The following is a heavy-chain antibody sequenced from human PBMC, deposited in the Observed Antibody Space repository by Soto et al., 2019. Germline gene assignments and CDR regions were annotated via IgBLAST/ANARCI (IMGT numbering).Heavy chain of an antibody. D-gene: IGHD2-2*01. CDR3: ARDGGGVVVPAADWYFDL. Sequence: QVQLVQSGAEVKKPGSSVKVSCKASGGTFSSYTISWVRQAPGQGLEWMGRIIPILGIANYAQKFQGRVTITADKSTSTAYMGLSSLRSEETAVYYCARDGGGVVVPAADWYFDLWGRGTLVTVSS. CDR1: GGTFSSYT. J-gene: IGHJ2*01. V-gene: IGHV1-69*08. CDR2: IIPILGIA.